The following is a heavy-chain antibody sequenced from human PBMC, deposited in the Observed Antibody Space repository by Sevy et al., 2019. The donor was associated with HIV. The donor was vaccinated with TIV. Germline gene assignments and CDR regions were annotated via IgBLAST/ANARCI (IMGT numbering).Heavy chain of an antibody. V-gene: IGHV3-30*19. CDR3: ARSAVAGIEAWFDP. CDR1: GFTFSRFW. Sequence: GGSLRLSCAASGFTFSRFWMSWVRQAPGKGLEWVAVILYDGSNKYYADSVKGRFTISRDNSKNTLDLEMNSLRPEDTAVYYCARSAVAGIEAWFDPWGLGTLVTVSS. CDR2: ILYDGSNK. J-gene: IGHJ5*02. D-gene: IGHD6-19*01.